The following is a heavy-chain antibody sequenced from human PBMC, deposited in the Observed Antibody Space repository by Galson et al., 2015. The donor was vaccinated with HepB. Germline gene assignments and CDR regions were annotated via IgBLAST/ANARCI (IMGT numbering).Heavy chain of an antibody. CDR2: IDPSDSYT. D-gene: IGHD5-18*01. CDR1: GYAFTSYW. V-gene: IGHV5-10-1*01. Sequence: QPGAAAKKPGESPRISCECSGYAFTSYWISWVRQMPGKGLEWMGRIDPSDSYTNYSPSFQGHVTISADKSISTADLQWSSLKASDTAMYYCARHSVGYSYDVWGQGTLVTVSS. J-gene: IGHJ4*02. CDR3: ARHSVGYSYDV.